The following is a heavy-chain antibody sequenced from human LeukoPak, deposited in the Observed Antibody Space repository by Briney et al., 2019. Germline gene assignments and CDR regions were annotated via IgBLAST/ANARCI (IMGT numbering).Heavy chain of an antibody. V-gene: IGHV3-33*06. CDR1: GFSFGNYG. CDR2: IWNDGTNK. D-gene: IGHD3-22*01. J-gene: IGHJ4*02. CDR3: AKGGSYYDSSDHDY. Sequence: GGSLRLFCAASGFSFGNYGMHWVRQAPGKGLEWVALIWNDGTNKYYADSVKGRFTISRDNSKNMGYLQMNSLRAEDTAVYYCAKGGSYYDSSDHDYWGQGTLVTVSS.